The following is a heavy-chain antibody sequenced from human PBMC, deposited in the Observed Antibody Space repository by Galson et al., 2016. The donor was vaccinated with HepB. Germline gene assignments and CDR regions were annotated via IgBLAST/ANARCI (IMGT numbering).Heavy chain of an antibody. D-gene: IGHD1-26*01. Sequence: SLRLSCAGSGFTFSNYAMSWVRQAPGKGLEWVSGIGGGGNGKHYADSVKGRFTISRDNSKNTLYLQLSSLRAEDTALYYCAKDEGYSTLSWDYWGQGTLVRVSS. J-gene: IGHJ4*02. V-gene: IGHV3-23*01. CDR1: GFTFSNYA. CDR3: AKDEGYSTLSWDY. CDR2: IGGGGNGK.